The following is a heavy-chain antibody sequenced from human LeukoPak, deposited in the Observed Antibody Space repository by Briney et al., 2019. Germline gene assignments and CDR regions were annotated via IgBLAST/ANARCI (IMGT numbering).Heavy chain of an antibody. D-gene: IGHD2-15*01. CDR1: GGTFSSYA. Sequence: AASVKVSCKASGGTFSSYAISWVRQAPGKGLEWMGGFDPEDGETIYAQKFQGRVTMTEDTSTDTAYMELSSLRSEDTAVYYCATGPRGSCFRHCDYYYMDVWGKGTTVTVSS. V-gene: IGHV1-24*01. J-gene: IGHJ6*03. CDR2: FDPEDGET. CDR3: ATGPRGSCFRHCDYYYMDV.